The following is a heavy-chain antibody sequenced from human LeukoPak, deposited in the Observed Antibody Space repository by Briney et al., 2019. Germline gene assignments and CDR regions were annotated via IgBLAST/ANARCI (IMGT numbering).Heavy chain of an antibody. CDR2: IYHSGST. J-gene: IGHJ4*02. V-gene: IGHV4-38-2*02. Sequence: SETLSLTCTVSGYSISSGYYWGWIRQPPGKGLEWIGSIYHSGSTYYNPSLKSRVTTSVDTSKNQFSLKLSSVTAADTAVYYCARRGARYYFDYWGQGTLVTVSS. CDR3: ARRGARYYFDY. D-gene: IGHD1-26*01. CDR1: GYSISSGYY.